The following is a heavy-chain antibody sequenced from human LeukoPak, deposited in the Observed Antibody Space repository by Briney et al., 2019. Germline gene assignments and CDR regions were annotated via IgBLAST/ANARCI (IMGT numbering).Heavy chain of an antibody. CDR2: INPRGVST. CDR3: ARDFTVDGTGGFDY. V-gene: IGHV1-46*01. J-gene: IGHJ4*02. Sequence: GASVKVSCKASGYTFTNYYIHWVRQAPGQGLEWMGIINPRGVSTSYAQRFQGRVTMTGDTSTSTVYMELSSLRSEDTAVYYCARDFTVDGTGGFDYWGQGTLVTVSS. CDR1: GYTFTNYY. D-gene: IGHD6-19*01.